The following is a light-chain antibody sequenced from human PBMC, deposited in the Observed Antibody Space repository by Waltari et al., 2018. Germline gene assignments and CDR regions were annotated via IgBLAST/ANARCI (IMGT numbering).Light chain of an antibody. Sequence: EIVLTQSPGTASLSPGERVTLSCRASQTVGSSSLAWYQQKPGQAPRLVSYRASRRATGIPDRFSGSESGTDFSLTSSRLEPEDFAVYYCQQHGTLPATFGQGTKVEIK. CDR2: RAS. CDR1: QTVGSSS. J-gene: IGKJ1*01. V-gene: IGKV3-20*01. CDR3: QQHGTLPAT.